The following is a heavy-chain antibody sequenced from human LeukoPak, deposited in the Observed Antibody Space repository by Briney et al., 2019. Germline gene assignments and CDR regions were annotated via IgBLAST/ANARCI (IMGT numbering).Heavy chain of an antibody. D-gene: IGHD1-26*01. CDR2: IYYSGST. CDR1: GGSISSGGYY. Sequence: SQTLSLTCTVSGGSISSGGYYWSWIRQHPGKGLEWIGYIYYSGSTYYNPSLKSRVTISVDTSKNQFSLKLSSVTAADTAVYYCARDIVGVGATTVWGQGTMVTVSS. J-gene: IGHJ3*01. V-gene: IGHV4-31*03. CDR3: ARDIVGVGATTV.